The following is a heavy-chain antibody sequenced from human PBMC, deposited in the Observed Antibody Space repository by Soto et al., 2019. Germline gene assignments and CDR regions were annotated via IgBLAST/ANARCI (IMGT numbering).Heavy chain of an antibody. D-gene: IGHD3-3*02. CDR1: GYIFSSFY. CDR2: TSGYSGNS. J-gene: IGHJ3*01. CDR3: ARDIFGHVDAFDL. V-gene: IGHV1-18*01. Sequence: AASVKVSCKASGYIFSSFYINWVRQAPGQGLEWMGWTSGYSGNSKYAQKFQGRVTMTTDTSTNTGYMEMRSLTSDDTAVYYCARDIFGHVDAFDLWGQGXMVTV.